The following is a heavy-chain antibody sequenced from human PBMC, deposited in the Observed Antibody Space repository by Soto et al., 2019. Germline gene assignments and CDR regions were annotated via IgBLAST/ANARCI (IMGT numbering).Heavy chain of an antibody. CDR3: AGDKSPAEMAFGF. CDR2: IYTGGSA. J-gene: IGHJ4*02. CDR1: GFTVSNNY. D-gene: IGHD3-3*01. V-gene: IGHV3-53*01. Sequence: GGSLRLSCAASGFTVSNNYMSWVRQAPGKGLEWVSIIYTGGSAYYGDSVKGRFTISRDNSKNTLYLQMNSLRAEDTAVYYCAGDKSPAEMAFGFWGQGTRVTVSS.